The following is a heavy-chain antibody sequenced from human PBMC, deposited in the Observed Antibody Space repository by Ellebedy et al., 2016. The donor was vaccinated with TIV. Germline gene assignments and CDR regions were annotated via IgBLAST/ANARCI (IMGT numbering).Heavy chain of an antibody. CDR1: GYTFTSYY. V-gene: IGHV1-46*01. J-gene: IGHJ6*02. CDR3: ARDGTYGMDV. Sequence: GGSLRLSCKASGYTFTSYYIHWARQAPGQGLEWMGIVYPTVGSPTYAQKFQDRVTMTWDRSTSTVYMELRSLRSDDTAVYYCARDGTYGMDVWGLGTTVTVSS. CDR2: VYPTVGSP.